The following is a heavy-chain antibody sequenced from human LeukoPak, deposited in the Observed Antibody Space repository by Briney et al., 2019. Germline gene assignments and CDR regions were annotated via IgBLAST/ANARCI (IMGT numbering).Heavy chain of an antibody. Sequence: TSETLSLTCTVSGGSISSSSYYWGWIRQPPGKGLEWIGSIYYSGSTYYNPSLKSRVTISVDTSKNQFSLKLSSVTAADTAVYYCARTAGNYYDSSGYCDYWGQGTLVTVSS. CDR1: GGSISSSSYY. J-gene: IGHJ4*02. V-gene: IGHV4-39*01. CDR2: IYYSGST. D-gene: IGHD3-22*01. CDR3: ARTAGNYYDSSGYCDY.